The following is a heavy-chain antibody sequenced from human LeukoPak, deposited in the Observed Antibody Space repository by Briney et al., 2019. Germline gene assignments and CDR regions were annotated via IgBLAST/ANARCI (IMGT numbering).Heavy chain of an antibody. CDR1: GFTFSSYS. V-gene: IGHV3-21*01. CDR2: ISSSSSYI. J-gene: IGHJ4*02. D-gene: IGHD3-22*01. Sequence: GGSLRLSCAVSGFTFSSYSMNWVRQAPGKGLEWVSSISSSSSYIYYADSVKGRFTISRDNAKNSLYLQMNSLRAEDTAVYYCARDIDYYDSSGPVFDYWGQGTLVTVSS. CDR3: ARDIDYYDSSGPVFDY.